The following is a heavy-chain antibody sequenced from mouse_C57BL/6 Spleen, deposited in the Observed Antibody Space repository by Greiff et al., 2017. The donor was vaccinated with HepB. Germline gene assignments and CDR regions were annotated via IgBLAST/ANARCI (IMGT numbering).Heavy chain of an antibody. CDR3: AREITTVVPDWDFDG. CDR2: IDPNSGGT. CDR1: GYTFTSYW. Sequence: VQLQQPGAELVKPGASVKLSCKASGYTFTSYWMHWVKQRPGRGLEWIGRIDPNSGGTKYNEKFKSKATLTVDKSSSTAYMQLSSLTSEDSAVYYCAREITTVVPDWDFDGWGTGTTVTVSS. D-gene: IGHD1-1*01. J-gene: IGHJ1*03. V-gene: IGHV1-72*01.